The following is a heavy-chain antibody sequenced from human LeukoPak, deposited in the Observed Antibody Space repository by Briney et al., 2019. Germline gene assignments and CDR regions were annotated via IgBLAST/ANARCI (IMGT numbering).Heavy chain of an antibody. CDR1: GYSFSSHW. V-gene: IGHV5-51*01. CDR3: ARHGTPLWATDY. D-gene: IGHD2-15*01. Sequence: GESLKISCKGSGYSFSSHWIAWVRQMPGKGLELMGIVYPDDSDTRYSPSFQGQVTISTDKSITTAYLQWSSLKASDTAMYYCARHGTPLWATDYWGQGTLVTVSS. J-gene: IGHJ4*02. CDR2: VYPDDSDT.